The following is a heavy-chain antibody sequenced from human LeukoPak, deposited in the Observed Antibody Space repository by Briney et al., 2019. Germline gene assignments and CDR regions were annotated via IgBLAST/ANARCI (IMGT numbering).Heavy chain of an antibody. D-gene: IGHD3-22*01. V-gene: IGHV1-69*13. CDR1: GGTFSSYA. Sequence: ASVKVSCKASGGTFSSYAISWVRQAPGQGLEWVGGINPIFGTANYAQKFQGRVTITADESTSTAYMELRSLRSDDTAVYYCARGSTARYYYDRSGYYRGAVDYWGQGTLVTVSS. CDR3: ARGSTARYYYDRSGYYRGAVDY. CDR2: INPIFGTA. J-gene: IGHJ4*02.